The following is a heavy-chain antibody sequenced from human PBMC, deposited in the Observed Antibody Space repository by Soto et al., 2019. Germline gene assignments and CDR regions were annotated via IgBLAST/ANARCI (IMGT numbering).Heavy chain of an antibody. CDR3: ARDPYNYGDYGYGMDV. D-gene: IGHD2-21*01. J-gene: IGHJ6*02. Sequence: GGSLRLSCAASGFRFSSYWMSWVRQAPGKGLEWVANIKEDGSEKEYVDSVKGRFTISRDNAENSLYLQMNSLRAEDAAIYYCARDPYNYGDYGYGMDVWGQGTTVTVSS. CDR2: IKEDGSEK. V-gene: IGHV3-7*05. CDR1: GFRFSSYW.